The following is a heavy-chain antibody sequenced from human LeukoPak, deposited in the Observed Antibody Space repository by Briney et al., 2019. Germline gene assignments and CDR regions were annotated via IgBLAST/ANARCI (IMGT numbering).Heavy chain of an antibody. CDR3: ARTGIYSGSYSPWFDP. D-gene: IGHD1-26*01. J-gene: IGHJ5*02. Sequence: ASVKVSCKASGGTFSSYAISWVRQAPGQGLEWMGGLIPIFGTANYAQKFQGRVTITADESTSTAYMELSSLRSEDTAVYYCARTGIYSGSYSPWFDPWGQGTLVTVSS. CDR1: GGTFSSYA. V-gene: IGHV1-69*13. CDR2: LIPIFGTA.